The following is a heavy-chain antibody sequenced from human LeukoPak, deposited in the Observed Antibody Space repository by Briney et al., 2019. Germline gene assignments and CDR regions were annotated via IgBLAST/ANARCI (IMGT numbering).Heavy chain of an antibody. CDR1: GFTFSSYS. CDR3: ARDPGNYGSGSLLY. CDR2: ISSSSSYI. D-gene: IGHD3-10*01. J-gene: IGHJ4*02. Sequence: GGSLRLSCAASGFTFSSYSMNWVRQAPGKGLEWVSSISSSSSYIYYADSVKGRFTISRDNAKNSLYLQMNSLRAEDTAVYYCARDPGNYGSGSLLYWGQGTLVTVSS. V-gene: IGHV3-21*01.